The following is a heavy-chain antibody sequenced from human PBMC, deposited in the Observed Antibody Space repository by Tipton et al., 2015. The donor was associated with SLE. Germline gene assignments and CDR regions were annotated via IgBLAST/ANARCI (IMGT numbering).Heavy chain of an antibody. Sequence: TLSLTCAVYGGSFSGYYWTWIRQPPGKGLEWIGEITHSGSTIYNPSLKSRVTISVDTSKNQFSLRLSSVTAAGTAVYYCARKVRGFTIFGVVTPEYFDYWGQGTLVTVSS. J-gene: IGHJ4*02. CDR1: GGSFSGYY. CDR3: ARKVRGFTIFGVVTPEYFDY. D-gene: IGHD3-3*01. CDR2: ITHSGST. V-gene: IGHV4-34*01.